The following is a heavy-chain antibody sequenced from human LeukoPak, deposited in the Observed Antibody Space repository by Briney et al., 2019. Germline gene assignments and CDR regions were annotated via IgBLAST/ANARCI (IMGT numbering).Heavy chain of an antibody. Sequence: RSGGSLRLSCAASGFTFSSYSMNWVRQAPGKGLEWVSSISSSSSYIYYADSVKGRFTISRDNAKNSLYLQMNSLRAEDTAVYYCARDQGSGYYLLDYWGQGTLVTVSS. CDR1: GFTFSSYS. CDR3: ARDQGSGYYLLDY. J-gene: IGHJ4*02. D-gene: IGHD3-22*01. CDR2: ISSSSSYI. V-gene: IGHV3-21*01.